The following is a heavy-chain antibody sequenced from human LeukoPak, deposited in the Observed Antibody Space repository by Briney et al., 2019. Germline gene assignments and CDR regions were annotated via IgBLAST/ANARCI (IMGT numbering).Heavy chain of an antibody. CDR2: IYSGGST. Sequence: GGSLRLSCAASGFTFDDYGMSWVRQAPGKGLEWVSVIYSGGSTYYADSVKGRFTISRDNSKNTLYLQMNSLRAEDTAVYYCARSSNHYSSSWPGDYWGQGTLVTVSS. CDR3: ARSSNHYSSSWPGDY. V-gene: IGHV3-53*01. CDR1: GFTFDDYG. D-gene: IGHD6-13*01. J-gene: IGHJ4*02.